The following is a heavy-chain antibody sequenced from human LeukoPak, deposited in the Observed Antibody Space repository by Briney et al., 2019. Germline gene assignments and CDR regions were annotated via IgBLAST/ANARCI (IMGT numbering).Heavy chain of an antibody. CDR2: ISGSGGST. CDR3: AKDLHCSSTSCYSGGYCGGDCLDY. D-gene: IGHD2-2*01. Sequence: GGSLRLSCAASGFTFSSYAMSWIRQAPGKGLEWVSAISGSGGSTYYADSVKGRFTISRDNSKNTLYLQMNSLRAEDTAVYYCAKDLHCSSTSCYSGGYCGGDCLDYWGQGTLVTVSS. V-gene: IGHV3-23*01. CDR1: GFTFSSYA. J-gene: IGHJ4*02.